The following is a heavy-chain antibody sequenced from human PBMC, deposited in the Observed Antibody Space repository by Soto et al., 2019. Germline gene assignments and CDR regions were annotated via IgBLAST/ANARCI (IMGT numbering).Heavy chain of an antibody. CDR1: GGSISSGGYY. J-gene: IGHJ5*02. CDR2: IFYSGTT. CDR3: ARSVDP. V-gene: IGHV4-31*03. Sequence: QVQLQESGPGLVKPSQTLSLTCTVSGGSISSGGYYWSWTRQHPGKGLEWIGYIFYSGTTYYNPSLXSXXTTSVDTSKNQFSLKPSSVTAADTAVYYCARSVDPWGQGTLVTVSS.